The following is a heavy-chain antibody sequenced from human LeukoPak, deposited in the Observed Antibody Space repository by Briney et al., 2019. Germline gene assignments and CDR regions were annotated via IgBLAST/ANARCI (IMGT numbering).Heavy chain of an antibody. Sequence: SETLSLTCAVYGGSFSGYHWSWIRQPPGKGLEWIGEINHSGSTNYNPSLKSRVTISVDTSKNQFSLKLSSVTAADTAVYYCARGIVVVPAAIGNFDYWGQGTLVTVSS. CDR1: GGSFSGYH. D-gene: IGHD2-2*02. J-gene: IGHJ4*02. CDR3: ARGIVVVPAAIGNFDY. V-gene: IGHV4-34*01. CDR2: INHSGST.